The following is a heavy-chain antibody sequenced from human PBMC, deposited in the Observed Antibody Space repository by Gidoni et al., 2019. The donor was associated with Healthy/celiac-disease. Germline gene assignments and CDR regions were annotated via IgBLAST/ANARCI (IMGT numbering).Heavy chain of an antibody. CDR3: ARGEGYCSSTSCWPDY. Sequence: QVQLQESGPGLVKPSETLSLTCTVSVGSISSYYWCWIRQPPGKGLELIGYIYYSGSTNYNPSLKSRGTISVDTSKNQFSLKLSSVTAADTAVYYCARGEGYCSSTSCWPDYWGQGTLVTVSS. CDR2: IYYSGST. V-gene: IGHV4-59*01. J-gene: IGHJ4*02. D-gene: IGHD2-2*01. CDR1: VGSISSYY.